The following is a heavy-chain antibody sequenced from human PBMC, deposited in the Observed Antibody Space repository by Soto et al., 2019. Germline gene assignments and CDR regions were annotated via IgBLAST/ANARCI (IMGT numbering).Heavy chain of an antibody. CDR1: GYTFTGDY. V-gene: IGHV1-2*02. D-gene: IGHD7-27*01. Sequence: QVRLVQSGAEVKKPGASVKVSCKASGYTFTGDYIHWVRQAPGQGLEWMGSISPHSGGPNYAQRFQGRVTMTRDTSMTTVYMEMSGLTSDDTAVYYCAREEQTGSNYYLDYWGQGTLVTVSS. CDR2: ISPHSGGP. J-gene: IGHJ4*02. CDR3: AREEQTGSNYYLDY.